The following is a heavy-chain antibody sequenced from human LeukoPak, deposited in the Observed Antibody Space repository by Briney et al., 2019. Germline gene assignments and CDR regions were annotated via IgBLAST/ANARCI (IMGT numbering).Heavy chain of an antibody. Sequence: GGSLRLSRAASGFTFSSYSMNWVRQAPGKGLEWVSSISSSSSYIYYADSVKGRFTISRDNAKNSLYLQMNSLRAEDTAVYYCASGSELSDAFDIWGQGTMVTVSS. V-gene: IGHV3-21*01. CDR2: ISSSSSYI. J-gene: IGHJ3*02. CDR3: ASGSELSDAFDI. CDR1: GFTFSSYS. D-gene: IGHD3-10*01.